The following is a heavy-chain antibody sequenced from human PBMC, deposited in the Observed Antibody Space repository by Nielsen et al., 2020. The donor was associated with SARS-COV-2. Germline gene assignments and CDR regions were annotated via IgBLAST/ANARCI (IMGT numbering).Heavy chain of an antibody. Sequence: WIRQPPGKGLEWIGSLLYSGKTNYNPSLRNRVTISVDTSENQFSLKLSSVIAADTAVYYCARVGYSSGWTPHYYYYMDVWGKGTTVTVSS. V-gene: IGHV4-59*01. CDR3: ARVGYSSGWTPHYYYYMDV. J-gene: IGHJ6*03. D-gene: IGHD6-19*01. CDR2: LLYSGKT.